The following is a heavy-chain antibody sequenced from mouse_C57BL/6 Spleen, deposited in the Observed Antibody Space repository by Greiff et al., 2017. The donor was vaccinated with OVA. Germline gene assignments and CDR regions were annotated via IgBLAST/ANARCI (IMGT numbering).Heavy chain of an antibody. CDR2: IDPNSGGT. CDR1: GYTFTSYW. V-gene: IGHV1-72*01. CDR3: AREGCNQYDYSMDD. Sequence: QVQLKQPGAELVKPGASVKLSCKASGYTFTSYWMHWVKQRPGRGLEWIGRIDPNSGGTKYNEKFKSKATLTVDKPSSTAYMQLSSLTSEDSAVYDCAREGCNQYDYSMDDWGQGTSVTVSS. J-gene: IGHJ4*01. D-gene: IGHD2-1*01.